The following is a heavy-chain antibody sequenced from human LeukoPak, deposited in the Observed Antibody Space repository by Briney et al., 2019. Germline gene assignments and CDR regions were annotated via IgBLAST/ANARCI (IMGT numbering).Heavy chain of an antibody. Sequence: ASVKVSCKASGYTFSDHAIHWVRQAPVQSLEWMGWINAGNGNTKFSQNFQGRLTITRDTSANTAYMELSSLRSEDTSIYYCARARNYYDSSGYHTRGGFDYWGQGALVTVSS. J-gene: IGHJ4*02. CDR2: INAGNGNT. CDR3: ARARNYYDSSGYHTRGGFDY. CDR1: GYTFSDHA. V-gene: IGHV1-3*01. D-gene: IGHD3-22*01.